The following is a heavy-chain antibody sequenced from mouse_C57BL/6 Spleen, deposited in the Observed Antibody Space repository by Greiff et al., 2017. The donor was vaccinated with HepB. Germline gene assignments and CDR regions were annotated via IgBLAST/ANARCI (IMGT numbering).Heavy chain of an antibody. CDR1: GIDFSRYW. V-gene: IGHV4-1*01. D-gene: IGHD1-1*01. CDR2: INPDSSTI. CDR3: ARRGGYGSSYVGAMDY. Sequence: EVQLQQSGGGLVQPGGSLKLSCAASGIDFSRYWMSWVRRAPGKGLEWIGEINPDSSTINYAPSLKDKFIISRDNAKNTLYLQMSKVRSEDTALYYCARRGGYGSSYVGAMDYWGQGTSVTVSS. J-gene: IGHJ4*01.